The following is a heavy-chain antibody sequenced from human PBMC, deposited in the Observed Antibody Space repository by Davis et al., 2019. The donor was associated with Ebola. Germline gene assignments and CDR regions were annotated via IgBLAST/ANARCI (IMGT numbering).Heavy chain of an antibody. CDR3: ARHHYGSGSYFYYYYGMDV. Sequence: PGGSLRLSCAASGFTFSSYWMHWVRQAPGKGLVWVSRINSDGSSTSYADSVKGRFTISRDNAKNTLYLQMNSLRAEDTAVYYCARHHYGSGSYFYYYYGMDVWGQGTTVTVSS. J-gene: IGHJ6*02. D-gene: IGHD3-10*01. V-gene: IGHV3-74*01. CDR1: GFTFSSYW. CDR2: INSDGSST.